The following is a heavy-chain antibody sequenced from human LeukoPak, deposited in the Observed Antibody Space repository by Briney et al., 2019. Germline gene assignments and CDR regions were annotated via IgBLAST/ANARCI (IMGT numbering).Heavy chain of an antibody. V-gene: IGHV3-30*01. CDR1: GFTFSSYA. CDR2: ISYDGSNK. CDR3: ARVRCSGGSCPIDY. Sequence: GGSLRLSCAASGFTFSSYAMHWVRQAPGKGLEWVAVISYDGSNKYYADSVKGRFTISRDNSKNTLYLQMNSLRAEDTAVYYCARVRCSGGSCPIDYWGQGTLVTVSS. D-gene: IGHD2-15*01. J-gene: IGHJ4*02.